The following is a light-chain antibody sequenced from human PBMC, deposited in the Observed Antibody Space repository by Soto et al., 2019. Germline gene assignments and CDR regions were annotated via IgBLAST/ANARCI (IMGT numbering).Light chain of an antibody. V-gene: IGLV2-23*01. CDR3: CSYAGSSNYV. J-gene: IGLJ1*01. CDR1: SSDVGSYNL. CDR2: EGS. Sequence: QSVLTQPASVSGSPGQSITISCTGTSSDVGSYNLVSWYQQHPGKAPKLMIYEGSKRPSGVSNRFYGSKSGNTASLTISGLQAEDEADYYCCSYAGSSNYVFGNGTKVTVL.